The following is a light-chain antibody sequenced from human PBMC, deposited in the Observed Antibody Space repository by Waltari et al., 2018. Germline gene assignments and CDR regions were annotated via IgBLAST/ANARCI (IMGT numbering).Light chain of an antibody. CDR2: QDS. CDR3: QAWDSSTDVV. V-gene: IGLV3-1*01. Sequence: YELTQPPSVSVSPGQTASITCSGDKLEDKYVCWYQQKAGQSPVLVIHQDSRRPSGIPERFSGSSSGSTATRTISGTQAMDEADYYCQAWDSSTDVVFGGGTRLTVL. CDR1: KLEDKY. J-gene: IGLJ2*01.